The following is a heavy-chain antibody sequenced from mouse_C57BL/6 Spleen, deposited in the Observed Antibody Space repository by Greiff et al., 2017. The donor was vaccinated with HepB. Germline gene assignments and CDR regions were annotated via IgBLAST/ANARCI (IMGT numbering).Heavy chain of an antibody. J-gene: IGHJ4*01. CDR3: ARRGNYYGSSYAMDY. V-gene: IGHV1-80*01. D-gene: IGHD1-1*01. Sequence: VQLQQSGAELVKPGASVKISCKASGYAFSSYWMNWVKQRPGKGLEWIGQIYPGDGDTNYNGKFKGKATLTADKSSSTAYMQLSSLTSEDSAVYFCARRGNYYGSSYAMDYWGQGTSVTVSS. CDR2: IYPGDGDT. CDR1: GYAFSSYW.